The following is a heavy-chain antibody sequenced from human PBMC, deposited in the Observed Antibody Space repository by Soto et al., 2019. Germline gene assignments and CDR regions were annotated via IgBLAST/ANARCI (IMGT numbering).Heavy chain of an antibody. V-gene: IGHV1-69*04. Sequence: QVQLVQSGAEVKRPGSSVKVSCKASGDTFNFYSINWVRQAPGLGLEWMGRVNPILSMSNYAQRFQGRVTMTAEKSTRTAYMELSGLRSEDTAIYYCATSYGSGYRAFDFWGQGALVTVSS. CDR3: ATSYGSGYRAFDF. D-gene: IGHD3-10*01. CDR2: VNPILSMS. J-gene: IGHJ4*02. CDR1: GDTFNFYS.